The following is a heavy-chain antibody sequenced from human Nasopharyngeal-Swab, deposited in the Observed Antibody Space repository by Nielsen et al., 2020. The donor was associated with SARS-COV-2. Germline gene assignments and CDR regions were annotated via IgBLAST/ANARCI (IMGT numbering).Heavy chain of an antibody. J-gene: IGHJ6*03. D-gene: IGHD3-3*01. CDR3: ARVFWFPYYMDV. Sequence: VRQAPGKGLEWIGEIYHSGGTNYNPSLKSRVTISVDKSKNQFSLKLSSVTAADTAVYYCARVFWFPYYMDVWGKGTTVTVSS. V-gene: IGHV4-4*02. CDR2: IYHSGGT.